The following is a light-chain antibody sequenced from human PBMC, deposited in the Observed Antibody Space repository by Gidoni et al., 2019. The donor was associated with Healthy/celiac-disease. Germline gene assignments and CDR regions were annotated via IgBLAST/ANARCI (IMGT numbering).Light chain of an antibody. Sequence: EIVWTQSPATLSLSPGERATLSCRASQSVRSYLAWYQQKPGQAPRLLIYDASNRATGIPARFSGSGSGTDFTLTISSLEPEDFAVYYCQQRSNWPMYTFGQGTKLESK. CDR2: DAS. J-gene: IGKJ2*01. CDR3: QQRSNWPMYT. V-gene: IGKV3-11*01. CDR1: QSVRSY.